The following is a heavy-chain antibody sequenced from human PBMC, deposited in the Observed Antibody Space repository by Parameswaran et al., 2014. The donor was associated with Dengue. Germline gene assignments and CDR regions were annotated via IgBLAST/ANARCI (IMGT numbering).Heavy chain of an antibody. CDR3: ARDSPEWLVVSEASVNFDY. CDR2: ISAYNGNT. D-gene: IGHD6-19*01. J-gene: IGHJ4*02. V-gene: IGHV1-18*01. Sequence: SWVRQAPGQGLEWMGWISAYNGNTNYAQKLQGRVTMTTDTSTSTAYMELRSLRSDDTAVYYCARDSPEWLVVSEASVNFDYWGQGTLVTVSS.